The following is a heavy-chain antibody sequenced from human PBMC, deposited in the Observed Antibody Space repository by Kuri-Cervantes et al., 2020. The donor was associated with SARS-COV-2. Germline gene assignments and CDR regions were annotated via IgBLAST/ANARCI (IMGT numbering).Heavy chain of an antibody. V-gene: IGHV1-8*01. Sequence: ASVKVSCKASGYTFTSYDINWVRHATGQGLEWMGWMNPNSGNTGYAQKFQGRVTMTRNTSISTAYMELSSLRSEDTAVYYCARFLKEQWPLGFDYWGQGTLVTVSS. CDR2: MNPNSGNT. CDR3: ARFLKEQWPLGFDY. D-gene: IGHD6-19*01. J-gene: IGHJ4*02. CDR1: GYTFTSYD.